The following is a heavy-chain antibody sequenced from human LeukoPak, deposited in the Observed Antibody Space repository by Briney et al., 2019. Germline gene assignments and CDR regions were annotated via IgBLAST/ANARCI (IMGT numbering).Heavy chain of an antibody. D-gene: IGHD1-26*01. V-gene: IGHV1-69*04. CDR3: SRAAGGLVGAMESEYNQYAMDV. CDR2: VIPVFGIT. Sequence: ASVKVSCKASGGTFRSYGINWVRQAPGQGLEWIGRVIPVFGITHYAQRCQGRVTITADKDTSTVDMELTSLRFEETAVYYCSRAAGGLVGAMESEYNQYAMDVWGQGNTVTVSS. J-gene: IGHJ6*02. CDR1: GGTFRSYG.